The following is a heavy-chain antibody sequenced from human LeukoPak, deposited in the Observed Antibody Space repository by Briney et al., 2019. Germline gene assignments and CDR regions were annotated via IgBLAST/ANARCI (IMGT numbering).Heavy chain of an antibody. J-gene: IGHJ4*02. D-gene: IGHD2-21*02. CDR3: ARHFNLAGDRNFDY. CDR1: GYTFTSYD. Sequence: ASVKVSCKASGYTFTSYDINWVRQATGQGLEWMGWMNPNSGNTGYAQKFQGRVTITRNTSINTAYMEVNSLRSDDTAVYYCARHFNLAGDRNFDYWGQGTLVTVSS. V-gene: IGHV1-8*03. CDR2: MNPNSGNT.